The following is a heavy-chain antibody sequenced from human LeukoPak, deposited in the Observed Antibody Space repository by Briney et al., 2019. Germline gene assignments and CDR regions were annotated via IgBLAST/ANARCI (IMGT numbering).Heavy chain of an antibody. D-gene: IGHD4-17*01. J-gene: IGHJ4*02. CDR1: GFTFSSFG. Sequence: GGSLRLSCAASGFTFSSFGMYWVRQAPGKGLEWVAVIWYDGSNDDYADSVKGRFTISRDNSKNTLYLQMNSLRAEDTAVYYCARDLYGDYPWDYWGQGTLVTVSS. V-gene: IGHV3-33*01. CDR2: IWYDGSND. CDR3: ARDLYGDYPWDY.